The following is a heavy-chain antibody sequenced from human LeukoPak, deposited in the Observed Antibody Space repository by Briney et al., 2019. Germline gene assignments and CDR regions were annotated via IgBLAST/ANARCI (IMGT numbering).Heavy chain of an antibody. Sequence: ASVKVSCKASGYTFTSYAMNWVRQAPGQGLEWMGWINPNSGGTNYAQKFQGRVTMTRDTSTSTAYMELSRLRSDDTAVYFCARGYDSSAYKLPIDSWGQGTLVSVSS. CDR2: INPNSGGT. D-gene: IGHD3-22*01. J-gene: IGHJ4*02. CDR3: ARGYDSSAYKLPIDS. V-gene: IGHV1-2*02. CDR1: GYTFTSYA.